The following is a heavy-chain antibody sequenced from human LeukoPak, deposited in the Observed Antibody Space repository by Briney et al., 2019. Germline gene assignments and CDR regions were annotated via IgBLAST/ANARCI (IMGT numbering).Heavy chain of an antibody. D-gene: IGHD6-13*01. J-gene: IGHJ4*02. CDR2: ISSSSSYI. CDR3: ARDYSSPGNFDY. Sequence: GSLRLSCAASGFTFSSYGMNWVRQAPGKGLEWVSSISSSSSYIYYADSVKGRFTIPRDNAKNSLYLQMNSLRAEDTAVYYCARDYSSPGNFDYWGQGTLVTVSS. V-gene: IGHV3-21*01. CDR1: GFTFSSYG.